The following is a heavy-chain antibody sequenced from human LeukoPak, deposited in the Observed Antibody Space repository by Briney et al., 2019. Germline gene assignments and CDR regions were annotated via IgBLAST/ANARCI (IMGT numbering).Heavy chain of an antibody. J-gene: IGHJ5*02. CDR2: VYYTGST. Sequence: PSETLSLTCTVSGGSISSGGSYWGWVRQQRGRGRGWMGYVYYTGSTYYNTSLKSRVTISVDTSKNQLSLKLRSVTAADTAVYYCARLETGYDSGGYHGSFDPWGQGTLVTLSS. CDR1: GGSISSGGSY. CDR3: ARLETGYDSGGYHGSFDP. V-gene: IGHV4-31*03. D-gene: IGHD3-22*01.